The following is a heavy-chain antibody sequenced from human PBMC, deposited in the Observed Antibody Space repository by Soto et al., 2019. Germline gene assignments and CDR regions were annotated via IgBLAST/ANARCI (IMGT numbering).Heavy chain of an antibody. D-gene: IGHD6-6*01. CDR1: GFIFDEYA. CDR3: AKAPGDIAPSRPHGYNYGMDV. V-gene: IGHV3-9*01. J-gene: IGHJ6*02. Sequence: PXGSLRLSCAACGFIFDEYALHWVRQAPGKGLEWVSGISWNSGTIGYADSVKGRFSISRDNAKNSLYLQMNSLRVEDTALYYCAKAPGDIAPSRPHGYNYGMDVWGQRTTVTVPS. CDR2: ISWNSGTI.